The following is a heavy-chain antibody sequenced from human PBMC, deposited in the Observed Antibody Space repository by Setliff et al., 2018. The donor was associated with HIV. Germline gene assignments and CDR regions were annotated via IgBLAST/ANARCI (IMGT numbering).Heavy chain of an antibody. CDR1: GYTFTDYG. D-gene: IGHD2-15*01. J-gene: IGHJ4*02. Sequence: ASVKVSCKASGYTFTDYGNSWVRQAPGQGLEWMGWISAYNGNTRYSQKFQGRVTITRDTSANTAYMELSSLRSEDTAVYYCARGSCGGCYLSDYWGQGTLVTVSS. CDR3: ARGSCGGCYLSDY. V-gene: IGHV1-18*01. CDR2: ISAYNGNT.